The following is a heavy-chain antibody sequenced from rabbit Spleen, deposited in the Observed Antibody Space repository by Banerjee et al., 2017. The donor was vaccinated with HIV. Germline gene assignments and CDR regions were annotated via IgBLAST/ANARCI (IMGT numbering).Heavy chain of an antibody. J-gene: IGHJ6*01. CDR3: ARDTGSSFSSYGMDL. CDR2: IGAGVSSTT. CDR1: GFSFSYSDY. D-gene: IGHD8-1*01. Sequence: QEQLEESGGGLVKPEGSLTLTCTASGFSFSYSDYMCWVRQPPGKGPEWIACIGAGVSSTTYYATWAKGRFTISKTSSTTVTLQMTSLTAADMATYFCARDTGSSFSSYGMDLWGPGPWSPS. V-gene: IGHV1S45*01.